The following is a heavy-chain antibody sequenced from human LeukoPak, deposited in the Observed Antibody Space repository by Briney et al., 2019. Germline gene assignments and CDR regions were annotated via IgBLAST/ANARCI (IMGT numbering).Heavy chain of an antibody. Sequence: PGGSLRLSCEGSAFIFSGHWMNWVRQTPGKGLEWVASIEEDGSERQYVDSVRGRFSISRDNTKGSLFLQLNSLRAEDTAVYYCARGRRDGYNTLDYWGQGTLVTVSS. CDR3: ARGRRDGYNTLDY. J-gene: IGHJ4*02. CDR2: IEEDGSER. CDR1: AFIFSGHW. D-gene: IGHD5-24*01. V-gene: IGHV3-7*03.